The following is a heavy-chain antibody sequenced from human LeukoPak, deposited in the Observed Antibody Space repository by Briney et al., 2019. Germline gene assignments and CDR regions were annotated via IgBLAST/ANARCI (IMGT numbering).Heavy chain of an antibody. CDR3: ARDRGCSGGSCYFS. D-gene: IGHD2-15*01. CDR1: GYTFTGYY. J-gene: IGHJ4*02. V-gene: IGHV1-2*02. CDR2: INPNSGGT. Sequence: ASVKVSCKASGYTFTGYYMHWVRQAPGQGREWMGWINPNSGGTNYAQKFQGRVTMTRDTSISTAYMELSSLRSDDTAVYYCARDRGCSGGSCYFSWGQGTLVTVSS.